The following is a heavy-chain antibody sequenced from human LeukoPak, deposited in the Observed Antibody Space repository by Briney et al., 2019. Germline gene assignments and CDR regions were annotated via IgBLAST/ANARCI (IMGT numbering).Heavy chain of an antibody. CDR2: IYTGGST. J-gene: IGHJ4*02. D-gene: IGHD2-15*01. CDR3: ASSVVAAFFDY. V-gene: IGHV3-66*01. Sequence: GGSLRLSCGASGFTVSTNYMTWVRQAPGKGLEWVSVIYTGGSTYYADSVKGRFTISRDTSKNTLYLQMNSLRAEDTAVYYCASSVVAAFFDYWGQGTLVTVSS. CDR1: GFTVSTNY.